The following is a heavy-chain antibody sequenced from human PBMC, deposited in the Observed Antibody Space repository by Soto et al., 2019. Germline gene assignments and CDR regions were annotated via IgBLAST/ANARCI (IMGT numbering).Heavy chain of an antibody. CDR3: ASSEPLRYSSSWYGEGNFDY. Sequence: QLQLQESGPGLVKPSATLSLTCTVSGGSISSSSYYWGWIRQPPGKGLEWIGSIYYSGSTYYNPSLKSRVTISVDTSKTQFFLKLSSVTAADSAVYYCASSEPLRYSSSWYGEGNFDYWGQGTLVTFSS. CDR1: GGSISSSSYY. J-gene: IGHJ4*02. D-gene: IGHD6-13*01. CDR2: IYYSGST. V-gene: IGHV4-39*01.